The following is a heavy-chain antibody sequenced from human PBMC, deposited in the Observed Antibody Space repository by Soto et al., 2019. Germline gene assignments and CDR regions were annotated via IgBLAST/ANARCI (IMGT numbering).Heavy chain of an antibody. J-gene: IGHJ4*02. Sequence: LSLTCTVSCASMTEHYCSWIRQPPGKGLEYIGYIFYTGNTNYNSSFKSRVTMSIDMSRNQISLNLNSVTAADTAVYYCARSGHTFGGVVWGQGILVTVSS. CDR3: ARSGHTFGGVV. D-gene: IGHD3-16*01. CDR1: CASMTEHY. CDR2: IFYTGNT. V-gene: IGHV4-59*11.